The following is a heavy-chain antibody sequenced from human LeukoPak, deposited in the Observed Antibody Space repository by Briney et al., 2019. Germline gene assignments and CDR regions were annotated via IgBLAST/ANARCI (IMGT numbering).Heavy chain of an antibody. J-gene: IGHJ4*02. CDR2: INTSGRST. V-gene: IGHV1-46*01. CDR1: GYTFTSYY. Sequence: SVKVSCKASGYTFTSYYMHWGGQAHGQGLEWMGIINTSGRSTSYAQKFQGRVTMTRDTSTSTVCMELSSLRSEDTAVYYCARDERIAAAGSGPVDYWGQGTLVTVSS. CDR3: ARDERIAAAGSGPVDY. D-gene: IGHD6-13*01.